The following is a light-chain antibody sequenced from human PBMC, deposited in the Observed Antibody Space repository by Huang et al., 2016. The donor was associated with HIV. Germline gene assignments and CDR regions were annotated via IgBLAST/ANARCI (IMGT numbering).Light chain of an antibody. Sequence: DIQMTQSPSALSASVGARVTSTCQASHDISNHLNWYQQKPGKSPKLLSYDASSLKIGVPSRFSGRGSGTDFTFTISRLRPEDFATYYCQQYDNRPQTFGQGTKLEIK. J-gene: IGKJ2*01. V-gene: IGKV1-33*01. CDR1: HDISNH. CDR3: QQYDNRPQT. CDR2: DAS.